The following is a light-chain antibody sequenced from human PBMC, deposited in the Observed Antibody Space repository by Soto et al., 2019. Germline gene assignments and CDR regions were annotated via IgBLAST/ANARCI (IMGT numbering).Light chain of an antibody. J-gene: IGLJ1*01. CDR2: EVS. Sequence: QSVLTQPASVSGSPGQSITISCTGTSXDVGGYNYVSWYQQHPSKAPKLMIYEVSNRPSGVSNRFSGSKSGNTASLTISGLQAEDEADYYCSSYTSSSTLSFGTGTKVTVL. V-gene: IGLV2-14*01. CDR1: SXDVGGYNY. CDR3: SSYTSSSTLS.